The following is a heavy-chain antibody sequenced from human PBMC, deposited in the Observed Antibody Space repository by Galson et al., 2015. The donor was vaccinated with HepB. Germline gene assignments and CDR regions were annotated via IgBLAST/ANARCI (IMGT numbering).Heavy chain of an antibody. CDR1: GFTFSRYG. Sequence: SLRLSCAASGFTFSRYGIHWVCQAPGKGLEWVAFIWYDGSEKYYADSVKGRFTVSRDNFKNTLYLQIKSLRAEDTAVYYCARISAARPGAYFFYGSDVWGRGTTVTVSS. J-gene: IGHJ6*02. CDR2: IWYDGSEK. V-gene: IGHV3-33*01. D-gene: IGHD6-6*01. CDR3: ARISAARPGAYFFYGSDV.